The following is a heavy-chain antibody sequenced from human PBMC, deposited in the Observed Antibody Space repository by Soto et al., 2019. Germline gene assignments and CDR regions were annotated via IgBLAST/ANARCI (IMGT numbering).Heavy chain of an antibody. V-gene: IGHV3-30-3*02. CDR2: ISYDGNVK. D-gene: IGHD5-12*01. J-gene: IGHJ6*02. Sequence: QMQLVESGGGVVQPGRSLSLSCAASRFSSNAYAMHWVRQAPGKGLEWVAVISYDGNVKYYADSVKGRFTISRDNSKGTLFLQMNSLRGDDTAVYYCAKTSGGSNYYYYGMDVWGQGTTVTVSS. CDR3: AKTSGGSNYYYYGMDV. CDR1: RFSSNAYA.